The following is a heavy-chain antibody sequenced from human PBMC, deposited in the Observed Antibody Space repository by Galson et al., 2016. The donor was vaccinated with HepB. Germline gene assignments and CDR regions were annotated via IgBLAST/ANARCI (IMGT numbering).Heavy chain of an antibody. D-gene: IGHD3-16*02. CDR3: AKGTGGVFAPSYYFDY. V-gene: IGHV3-30*04. CDR1: GFTFSRFA. Sequence: SLRLSCAASGFTFSRFAMHWVRQAPGKGLEWVALISHDGTSEHYSDSVKGRLTISRDNSKNTLYLHIRSLAGEDTAVCYCAKGTGGVFAPSYYFDYWGPGTLVAVSS. J-gene: IGHJ4*02. CDR2: ISHDGTSE.